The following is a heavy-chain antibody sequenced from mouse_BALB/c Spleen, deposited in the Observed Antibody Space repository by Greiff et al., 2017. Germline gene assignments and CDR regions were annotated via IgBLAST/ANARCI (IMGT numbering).Heavy chain of an antibody. J-gene: IGHJ3*01. CDR2: ISDGGSYT. Sequence: DVMLVESGGGLVKPGGSLKLSCAASGFTFSDYYMYWVRQTPEKRLEWVATISDGGSYTYYPDSVKGRFTISRDNAKNNLYLQMSSLKSEDTAMYYCARDEGAYWGQGTLVTVSA. CDR1: GFTFSDYY. V-gene: IGHV5-4*02. CDR3: ARDEGAY.